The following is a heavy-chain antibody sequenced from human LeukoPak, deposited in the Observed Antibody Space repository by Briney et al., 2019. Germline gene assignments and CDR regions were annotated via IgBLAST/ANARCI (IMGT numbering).Heavy chain of an antibody. J-gene: IGHJ3*02. CDR3: ASSTYYDILTGYPQNDAFDI. CDR2: IYPGDSDT. D-gene: IGHD3-9*01. V-gene: IGHV5-51*01. CDR1: GYSFTSYW. Sequence: GESLKISCKGSGYSFTSYWIGWVRQMPGKGLEWMGIIYPGDSDTRYSPSFQGQVTISADKSISTAYLQWSSLKASDTAMYYCASSTYYDILTGYPQNDAFDIWGQGTMVTVSS.